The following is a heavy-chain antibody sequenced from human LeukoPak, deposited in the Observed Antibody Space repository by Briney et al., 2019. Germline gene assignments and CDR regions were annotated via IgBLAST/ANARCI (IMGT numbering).Heavy chain of an antibody. D-gene: IGHD6-13*01. Sequence: SQTLSLTCAVSGGSISSGGYSWSWIRQPPGKGLEWIGYIYLSGSTYYNPSLKSRVTISVDRSKNQFSLKLSSVTAADTAVYYCASRYSSSWYYFDYWGQGTLVTVSS. V-gene: IGHV4-30-2*01. CDR3: ASRYSSSWYYFDY. CDR2: IYLSGST. CDR1: GGSISSGGYS. J-gene: IGHJ4*02.